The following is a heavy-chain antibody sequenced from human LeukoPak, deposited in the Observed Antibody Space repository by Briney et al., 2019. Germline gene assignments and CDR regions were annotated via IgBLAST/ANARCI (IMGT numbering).Heavy chain of an antibody. CDR2: ISAYNGNT. J-gene: IGHJ4*02. Sequence: ASVKVSCKASGYTFTSYGISWVRQAPGQGLEWMGWISAYNGNTNYAQKLQGRVTMTTDTSTSTAYMELSSLRSEDTAVYYCARERYRAVAGPLDYWGQGTLVTVSS. V-gene: IGHV1-18*01. CDR3: ARERYRAVAGPLDY. CDR1: GYTFTSYG. D-gene: IGHD6-19*01.